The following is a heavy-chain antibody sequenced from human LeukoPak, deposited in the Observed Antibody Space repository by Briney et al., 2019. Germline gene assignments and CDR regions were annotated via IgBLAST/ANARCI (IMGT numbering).Heavy chain of an antibody. J-gene: IGHJ3*02. Sequence: SETLSLTCTVSNGPITSTKWWSWLRQSPGKGLEWIGEISHTGSTNYNPSFNSRVTMSVGKSKNQFSLNLKSVTAADTALYYCASSSLVVVVTYGFDIWGRGTAVTVSS. V-gene: IGHV4-4*02. CDR2: ISHTGST. D-gene: IGHD2-21*01. CDR3: ASSSLVVVVTYGFDI. CDR1: NGPITSTKW.